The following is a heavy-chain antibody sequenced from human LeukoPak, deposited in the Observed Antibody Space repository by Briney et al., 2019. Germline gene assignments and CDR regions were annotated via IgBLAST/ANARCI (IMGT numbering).Heavy chain of an antibody. CDR1: GFTFSSYE. J-gene: IGHJ4*02. Sequence: GGSLRLSCAASGFTFSSYEMNWVRQAPGKGLEWVSYISSSGRTIYYADSVKGRFTISRDNAKNSLYLQMNSLRAEDTAVYYCARDRIAVAGLDYWGQGTLVTVSS. CDR3: ARDRIAVAGLDY. D-gene: IGHD6-19*01. V-gene: IGHV3-48*03. CDR2: ISSSGRTI.